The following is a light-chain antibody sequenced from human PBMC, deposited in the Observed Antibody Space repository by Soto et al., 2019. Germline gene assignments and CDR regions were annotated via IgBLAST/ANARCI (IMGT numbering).Light chain of an antibody. J-gene: IGKJ5*01. CDR3: QHRSNWPG. CDR1: QSVSSSY. V-gene: IGKV3D-20*02. CDR2: GAS. Sequence: EIVLTQSPGTLSLSPGERSTLSFSASQSVSSSYLAWYQQKPGQAPRLLIYGASSRATGIPDRFSGSGSGTDFTLTISSLEPEDFAVYYCQHRSNWPGFGQGTRLEI.